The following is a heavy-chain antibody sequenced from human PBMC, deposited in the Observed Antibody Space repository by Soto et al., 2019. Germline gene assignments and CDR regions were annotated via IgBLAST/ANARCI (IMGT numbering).Heavy chain of an antibody. CDR3: ARDLGENSSWFYP. J-gene: IGHJ5*02. V-gene: IGHV1-18*01. Sequence: GASVKVSCKASGYTFTSYGISWVRQAPGQGLEWMGWISAYNGNTNYAQKLQGRVTMTTDTSKNQFSLKLSSVTAADTAVYYCARDLGENSSWFYPWGQGTLVTVSS. CDR2: ISAYNGNT. D-gene: IGHD6-6*01. CDR1: GYTFTSYG.